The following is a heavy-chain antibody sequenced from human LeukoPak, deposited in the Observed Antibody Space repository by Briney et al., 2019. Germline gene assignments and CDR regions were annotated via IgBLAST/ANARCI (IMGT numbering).Heavy chain of an antibody. CDR3: ARDHYYDSSGYYYGFDY. V-gene: IGHV3-21*01. CDR2: ISSSSYI. Sequence: GGSLRLSCAASGFTFSSYSMNWVRQAPGKGLEWVSSISSSSYIYYAGSVKGRFTISRDNAKNSLYLQMNSLRAEDTAVYYCARDHYYDSSGYYYGFDYWGQGTLVTVSS. CDR1: GFTFSSYS. J-gene: IGHJ4*02. D-gene: IGHD3-22*01.